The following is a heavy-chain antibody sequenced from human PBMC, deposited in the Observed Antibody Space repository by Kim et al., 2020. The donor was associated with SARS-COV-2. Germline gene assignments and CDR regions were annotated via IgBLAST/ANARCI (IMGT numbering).Heavy chain of an antibody. V-gene: IGHV4-34*01. CDR2: INHSGST. D-gene: IGHD3-10*01. Sequence: SETLSLTCAVYGGSFSGYYWSWIRQPPGKGLEWIGEINHSGSTNYNPSLKSRVTISVDTSKNQFSLKLSSVTAADTAVYYCARCRKGRTWFGDWFDPWGQGTLVTVSS. CDR3: ARCRKGRTWFGDWFDP. J-gene: IGHJ5*02. CDR1: GGSFSGYY.